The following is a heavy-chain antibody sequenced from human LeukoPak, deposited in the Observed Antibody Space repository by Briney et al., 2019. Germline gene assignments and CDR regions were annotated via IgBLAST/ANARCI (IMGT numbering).Heavy chain of an antibody. D-gene: IGHD2-15*01. CDR3: ARDVGQYDF. J-gene: IGHJ4*02. Sequence: GGSLRLSCAASGFSFSSYGMHWVRQAPGKGLEWVAIIKFDGSDQYYADAVKGRFTISRDNSKNTLYLQMDSLRAEDTAVYYCARDVGQYDFWGQGTLVTVSS. V-gene: IGHV3-33*05. CDR2: IKFDGSDQ. CDR1: GFSFSSYG.